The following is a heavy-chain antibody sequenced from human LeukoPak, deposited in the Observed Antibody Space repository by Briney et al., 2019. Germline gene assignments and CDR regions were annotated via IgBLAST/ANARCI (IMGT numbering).Heavy chain of an antibody. CDR3: TRLGQWPGNLADYFQH. V-gene: IGHV3-49*04. CDR1: GFSFGSYG. Sequence: GGSLRLSCAASGFSFGSYGMNWVRQAPGKGLEWVGFIRSKAYGGTTEYAASVKGRFTISRDDSKTIAYLQMNSLKTEDTAMYYCTRLGQWPGNLADYFQHWGQGTLVTVSS. CDR2: IRSKAYGGTT. J-gene: IGHJ1*01. D-gene: IGHD6-19*01.